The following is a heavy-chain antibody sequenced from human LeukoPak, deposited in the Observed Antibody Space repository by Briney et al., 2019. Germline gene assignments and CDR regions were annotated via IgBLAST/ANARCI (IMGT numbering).Heavy chain of an antibody. CDR3: ARSLIVASEDY. V-gene: IGHV3-11*04. D-gene: IGHD3-22*01. CDR2: ISASGAVP. CDR1: GFSFDSFY. J-gene: IGHJ4*02. Sequence: GGSLRLSCAASGFSFDSFYMGWIRQVPGKGLDYIALISASGAVPYYAESVKGRFTISRDNTKNSVSLQMNNLSADDTAVYYCARSLIVASEDYWGQGTLVTVSS.